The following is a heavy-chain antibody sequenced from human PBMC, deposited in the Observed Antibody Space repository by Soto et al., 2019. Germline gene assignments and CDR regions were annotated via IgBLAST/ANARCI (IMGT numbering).Heavy chain of an antibody. Sequence: GGSLRLSCAASGFTFSSYWMHWVRQVPGKGLVWVSRINSDGTTTTYADSVKGRFTISRDNAKNTLYLQMNSLRAEDTAVYYCASNPSGGYRYDMWGQGKMVTVSS. J-gene: IGHJ3*02. CDR3: ASNPSGGYRYDM. D-gene: IGHD2-21*01. V-gene: IGHV3-74*01. CDR1: GFTFSSYW. CDR2: INSDGTTT.